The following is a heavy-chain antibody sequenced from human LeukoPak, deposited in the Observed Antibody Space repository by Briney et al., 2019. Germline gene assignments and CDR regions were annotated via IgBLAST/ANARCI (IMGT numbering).Heavy chain of an antibody. D-gene: IGHD3-10*01. CDR1: GGSISSYY. CDR3: ARRGGGRVGSGSYWYFDY. Sequence: PSETLSLTCTVSGGSISSYYWSGVRQPPGKGLEWIGYIYYSGSTNYNPSLKSRVTISVDTSKNQFSLKLSSVTAADTAVYYCARRGGGRVGSGSYWYFDYWGQGTLVTVSS. V-gene: IGHV4-59*08. CDR2: IYYSGST. J-gene: IGHJ4*02.